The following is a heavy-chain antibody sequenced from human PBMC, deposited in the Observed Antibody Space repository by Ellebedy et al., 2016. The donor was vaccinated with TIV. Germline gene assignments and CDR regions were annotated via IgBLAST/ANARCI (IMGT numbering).Heavy chain of an antibody. CDR3: ARVVATIRFWFDP. CDR1: GFTFSSYW. J-gene: IGHJ5*02. CDR2: IKQDGSEK. Sequence: GGSLRLSXAASGFTFSSYWMSWVRQAPGKGLEWVANIKQDGSEKYYVDSVKGRFTISRDNAKNSLYLQMNSLRAEDTAVYYCARVVATIRFWFDPWGQGTLVTVSS. D-gene: IGHD5-12*01. V-gene: IGHV3-7*04.